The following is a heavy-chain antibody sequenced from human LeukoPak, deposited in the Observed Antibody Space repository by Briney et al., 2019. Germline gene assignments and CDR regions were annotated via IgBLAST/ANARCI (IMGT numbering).Heavy chain of an antibody. D-gene: IGHD2-21*02. V-gene: IGHV3-7*05. Sequence: GGSLRLSCAASGFTFSNYWMTWVRQAPGKGLEWVANINPDGSDKHYVGSVEGRFTISKDNAKNSLYLQMNSLRAEDTAVYYCTKSGGDWYEGGYWGQGALVTVSS. CDR2: INPDGSDK. J-gene: IGHJ4*02. CDR1: GFTFSNYW. CDR3: TKSGGDWYEGGY.